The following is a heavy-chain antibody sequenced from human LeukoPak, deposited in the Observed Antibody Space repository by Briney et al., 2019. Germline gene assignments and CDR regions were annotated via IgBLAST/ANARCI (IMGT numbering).Heavy chain of an antibody. CDR3: AKAGYYYYYGMDV. J-gene: IGHJ6*02. CDR2: ISSRSTNI. CDR1: GFTFSYYS. Sequence: GGSLRLSCAASGFTFSYYSMSWVRQAPGKGLEWVSYISSRSTNIYYADSVKGRIIISRDNAKNSLYLQMNSLRDEDTAVYYCAKAGYYYYYGMDVWGQGTTVTVSS. V-gene: IGHV3-48*02.